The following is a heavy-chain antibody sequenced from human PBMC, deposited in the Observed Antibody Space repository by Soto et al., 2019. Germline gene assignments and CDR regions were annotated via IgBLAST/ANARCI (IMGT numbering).Heavy chain of an antibody. D-gene: IGHD5-18*01. J-gene: IGHJ4*02. CDR1: EDSISTYY. CDR2: IYHSGSA. V-gene: IGHV4-59*01. CDR3: AREGGYSYGDLFDY. Sequence: PSETLSLTRTVSEDSISTYYWSWIRQPPGKGLEWIGYIYHSGSAMYNPSLKSRVSMSMDTSKSQFSLKLSPVTAAETAVYFCAREGGYSYGDLFDYWRLGTLVTVSS.